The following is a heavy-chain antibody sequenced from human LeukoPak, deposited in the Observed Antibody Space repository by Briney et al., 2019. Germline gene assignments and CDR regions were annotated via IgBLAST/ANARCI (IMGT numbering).Heavy chain of an antibody. CDR2: IIPIFGTA. CDR3: AREGDYDSSGYLNWFDP. D-gene: IGHD3-22*01. J-gene: IGHJ5*02. CDR1: GGTFTSYA. Sequence: SLKVSCKASGGTFTSYAISWVRQAPGQGLEWMGGIIPIFGTANYAQKFQGRVTITTDTSTRTDYTELRSLRSEDTAVYYCAREGDYDSSGYLNWFDPWGQGTLVTVSS. V-gene: IGHV1-69*05.